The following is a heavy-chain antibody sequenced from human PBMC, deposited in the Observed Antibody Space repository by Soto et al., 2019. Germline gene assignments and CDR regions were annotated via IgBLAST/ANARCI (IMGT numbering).Heavy chain of an antibody. V-gene: IGHV1-3*01. CDR2: INAGNGNT. J-gene: IGHJ6*02. CDR1: GYPFTSYA. Sequence: GXAVKVSCTASGYPFTSYAMHWVRQAPGQRLEWMGWINAGNGNTKYSQKFQGRVTITRDTSASTAYMELSSLRSEDTAVYYCAGARFLESLFEPYGMDVWGQGTTVTVSS. CDR3: AGARFLESLFEPYGMDV. D-gene: IGHD3-3*01.